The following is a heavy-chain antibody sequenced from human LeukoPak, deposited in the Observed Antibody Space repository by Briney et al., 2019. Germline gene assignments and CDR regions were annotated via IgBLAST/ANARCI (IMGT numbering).Heavy chain of an antibody. CDR3: ARELPWLVRYFDY. Sequence: ASVNVSCQASGYTLTGYYMHWVRQAPGQGLAGMGWINPNRCGTNYAQKFQGRVTMTRDTSISTAYMELSRLRSDDTAVYYCARELPWLVRYFDYWGQGTLVTVSS. J-gene: IGHJ4*02. D-gene: IGHD6-19*01. CDR2: INPNRCGT. CDR1: GYTLTGYY. V-gene: IGHV1-2*02.